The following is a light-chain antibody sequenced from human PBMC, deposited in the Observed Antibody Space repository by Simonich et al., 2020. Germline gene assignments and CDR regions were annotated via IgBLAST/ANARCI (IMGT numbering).Light chain of an antibody. Sequence: QSALTQPASVSGSPGQSITISCTGTRSDVGGYNYVSWYQQHPGKAPKPMIYDVRKRPSGVSNRFSGSKSGNTASLTISGLQAEDEADYYCSSYTSSSTLVFGGGTKLTVL. J-gene: IGLJ2*01. CDR2: DVR. CDR3: SSYTSSSTLV. CDR1: RSDVGGYNY. V-gene: IGLV2-14*01.